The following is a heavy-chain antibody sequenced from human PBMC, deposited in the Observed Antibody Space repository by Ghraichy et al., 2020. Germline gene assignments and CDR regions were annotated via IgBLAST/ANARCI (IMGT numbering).Heavy chain of an antibody. J-gene: IGHJ6*02. D-gene: IGHD4-17*01. CDR2: ISIHDGIT. Sequence: ASVKVSCRSSGYIFTDYGINWVRQAPGQGLEWMGWISIHDGITNYAQKFQGRVSMTTEPSTSTAHLELRSLRSDDTGVYYRARNYTVTRNSFNHYAMDVWGQGTTVTVSS. CDR3: ARNYTVTRNSFNHYAMDV. CDR1: GYIFTDYG. V-gene: IGHV1-18*01.